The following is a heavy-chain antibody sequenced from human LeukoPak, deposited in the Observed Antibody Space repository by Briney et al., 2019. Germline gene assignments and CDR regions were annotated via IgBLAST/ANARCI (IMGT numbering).Heavy chain of an antibody. CDR2: IGGSGGST. V-gene: IGHV3-23*01. CDR3: ANYYDSSGYYYVGAFDI. J-gene: IGHJ3*02. D-gene: IGHD3-22*01. CDR1: GFTFSSYS. Sequence: GGSLRLSCAASGFTFSSYSMNWVRQAPGKGLEWVSAIGGSGGSTYYADSVKGRFTISRDNSKNTLYLQMNSLRAEDTAVYYCANYYDSSGYYYVGAFDIWGQGTMVTVSS.